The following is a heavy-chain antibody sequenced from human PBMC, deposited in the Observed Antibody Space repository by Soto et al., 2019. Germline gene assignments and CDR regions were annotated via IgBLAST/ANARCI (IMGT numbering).Heavy chain of an antibody. CDR3: ASLGSYAYLWGRARGHAFDI. CDR1: GGSISSSSYY. V-gene: IGHV4-39*01. D-gene: IGHD3-16*01. Sequence: QLQLQESGPGLVKPSETLSLTCTVSGGSISSSSYYWGWIRQPPGKGLEWIGSIYYCGSTYYNPSLKSRVTTSGPPPTNPFSLKLCYVTEADTSVYYCASLGSYAYLWGRARGHAFDIWGQGPMVTVS. J-gene: IGHJ3*02. CDR2: IYYCGST.